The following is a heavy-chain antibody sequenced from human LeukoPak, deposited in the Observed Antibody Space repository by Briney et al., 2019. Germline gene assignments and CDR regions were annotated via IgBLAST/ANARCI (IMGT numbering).Heavy chain of an antibody. J-gene: IGHJ4*02. CDR1: GGSFSGYY. CDR3: AWTVGPAGPRLS. Sequence: SETLSLTCAVYGGSFSGYYWSWIRQPPGKGLEWIGEINHSGSTNYNPSLKSRVTISVDTSKNQFSLKLSSVTAADTAVYYWAWTVGPAGPRLSWGQGTLVTVSS. D-gene: IGHD2-2*01. V-gene: IGHV4-34*01. CDR2: INHSGST.